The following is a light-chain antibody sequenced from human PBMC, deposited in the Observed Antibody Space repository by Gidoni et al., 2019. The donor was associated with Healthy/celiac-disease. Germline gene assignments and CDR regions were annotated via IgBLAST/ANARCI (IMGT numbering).Light chain of an antibody. V-gene: IGKV3-15*01. CDR3: QQYNNWPPWT. CDR2: GAS. Sequence: EIVMTQSPATLSVSPGERATLSCRASQRVSSNLAWYQQKPGQAPSLLIYGASTRATGIPARFSGSGSGTEFTLTISSLQSEDFAVYYCQQYNNWPPWTFXXXTKVEIK. J-gene: IGKJ1*01. CDR1: QRVSSN.